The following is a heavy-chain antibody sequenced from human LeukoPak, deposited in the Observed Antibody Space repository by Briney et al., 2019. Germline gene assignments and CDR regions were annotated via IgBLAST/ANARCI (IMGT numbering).Heavy chain of an antibody. D-gene: IGHD6-19*01. CDR1: GFTFSSYG. V-gene: IGHV3-30*18. CDR2: ISNDGSNK. J-gene: IGHJ4*02. Sequence: PGRSLRLSCAASGFTFSSYGIHWVRRAPGKGLEWVAHISNDGSNKDYADSVKGRFTMSRDNSENTLYLQMNSLRAEDTAVYYCAKDQYVGSAALAGDYWGQGTLVIVSS. CDR3: AKDQYVGSAALAGDY.